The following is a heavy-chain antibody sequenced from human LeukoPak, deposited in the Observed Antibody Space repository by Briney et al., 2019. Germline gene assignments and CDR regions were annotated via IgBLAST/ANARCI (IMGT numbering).Heavy chain of an antibody. D-gene: IGHD4-17*01. CDR1: GYSISSGYY. V-gene: IGHV4-34*01. CDR2: INHSGST. J-gene: IGHJ5*02. CDR3: ASLTSTVTTPHRP. Sequence: SETLSLTCAVSGYSISSGYYWSWIRQPPGKGLEWIGEINHSGSTNYNPSLKSRVTISVDTSKNQFSLKLSSVTAADTAVYYCASLTSTVTTPHRPWGQGTLVTVSS.